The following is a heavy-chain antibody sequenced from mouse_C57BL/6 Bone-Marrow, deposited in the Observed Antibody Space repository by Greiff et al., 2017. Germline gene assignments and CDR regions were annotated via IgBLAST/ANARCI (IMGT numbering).Heavy chain of an antibody. CDR2: IDPETGGT. CDR1: GYTFTDYE. V-gene: IGHV1-15*01. CDR3: TRRLITTVVDV. J-gene: IGHJ1*03. D-gene: IGHD1-1*01. Sequence: VQLQQSGAELVRPGASVTLSCKASGYTFTDYEMHWVKQTPVHGLEWIGAIDPETGGTAYNQKFKGKAILTADKSSSTAYMELRSLTSEDSAVYYCTRRLITTVVDVWGTGTTVTVSS.